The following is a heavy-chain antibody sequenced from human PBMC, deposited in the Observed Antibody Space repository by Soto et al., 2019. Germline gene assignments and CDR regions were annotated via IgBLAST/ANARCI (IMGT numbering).Heavy chain of an antibody. D-gene: IGHD1-1*01. CDR3: ARDGDLEHYYYYYGMDV. V-gene: IGHV1-18*04. J-gene: IGHJ6*02. Sequence: ASVKVSCKASGYTFTGYYMHWVRQAPGQGLEWMGWISANNGNTSYAQKLQGRVTMTTDTSTSTAYMELRSLRSDDTAVYYCARDGDLEHYYYYYGMDVWGQGTTVTVSS. CDR1: GYTFTGYY. CDR2: ISANNGNT.